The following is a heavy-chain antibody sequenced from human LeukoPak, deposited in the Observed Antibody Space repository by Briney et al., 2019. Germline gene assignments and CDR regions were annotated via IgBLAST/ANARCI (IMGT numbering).Heavy chain of an antibody. CDR2: IYYSGST. V-gene: IGHV4-30-2*03. J-gene: IGHJ4*02. D-gene: IGHD3-10*01. Sequence: SETLSLTCAVSGGSISSGGYSWSWIRQPPGKGLEWIGYIYYSGSTYYNPSLKSRVTISVDTSKNQFSLKLSSVTAADTAVYYCARPSYGSGSYYMDYWGQGTLVTVSS. CDR3: ARPSYGSGSYYMDY. CDR1: GGSISSGGYS.